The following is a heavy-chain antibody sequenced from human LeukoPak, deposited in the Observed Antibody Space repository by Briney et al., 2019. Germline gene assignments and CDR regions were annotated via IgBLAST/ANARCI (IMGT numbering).Heavy chain of an antibody. CDR1: GSPFTCYY. D-gene: IGHD2-2*01. CDR2: INPNSGGT. J-gene: IGHJ4*02. Sequence: ASVEASCEAAGSPFTCYYMHWVRPAPGQGLEWMGCINPNSGGTNYAQKFQGRVTITKDTSISTAYMELSRLRSDDTAVYYCARVKGYCSSTSCKKNYFDYWGQGTLVTVSS. V-gene: IGHV1-2*02. CDR3: ARVKGYCSSTSCKKNYFDY.